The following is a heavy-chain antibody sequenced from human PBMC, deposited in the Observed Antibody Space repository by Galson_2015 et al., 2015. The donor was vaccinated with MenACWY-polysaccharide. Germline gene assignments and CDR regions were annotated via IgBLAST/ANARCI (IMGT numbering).Heavy chain of an antibody. CDR1: GYTFTGHQ. J-gene: IGHJ4*02. V-gene: IGHV1-2*02. D-gene: IGHD3-22*01. CDR2: INPKIGVT. CDR3: ARLQGAQIHYDNTTYPDY. Sequence: SVKVSCKASGYTFTGHQIHWVRQAPGQGPEWVGWINPKIGVTHYAQKFQGRVTMTGDTSIRTAYMELRSLVFDDTAMYYCARLQGAQIHYDNTTYPDYCGPVTLVTLSS.